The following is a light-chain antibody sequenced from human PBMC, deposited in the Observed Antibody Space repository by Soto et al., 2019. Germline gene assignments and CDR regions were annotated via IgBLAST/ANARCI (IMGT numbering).Light chain of an antibody. J-gene: IGKJ1*01. CDR2: AAS. Sequence: AIQMTQSPSSLSASVGDRVTITCRASLGIRNDLGWYQQKPGKAPKLLIYAASRLESGVPSRFSGSGSGTDFTLTISSLQPEDIATYYCLQDHAYPRTFGQGTIVEVK. CDR3: LQDHAYPRT. V-gene: IGKV1-6*01. CDR1: LGIRND.